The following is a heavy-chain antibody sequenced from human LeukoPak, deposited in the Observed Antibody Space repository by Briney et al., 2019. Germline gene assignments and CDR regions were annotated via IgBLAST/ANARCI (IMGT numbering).Heavy chain of an antibody. D-gene: IGHD6-13*01. Sequence: ASVKVSCKASGYTFIDYYMNWVRQAPGQGLEWMGWINANTGETNYAQKFQGRVTMTRDTSISTAYMELSRLRSDDTAVYYCARASIAAALLYYYYYMDVWGKGTTVTISS. CDR2: INANTGET. J-gene: IGHJ6*03. CDR1: GYTFIDYY. V-gene: IGHV1-2*02. CDR3: ARASIAAALLYYYYYMDV.